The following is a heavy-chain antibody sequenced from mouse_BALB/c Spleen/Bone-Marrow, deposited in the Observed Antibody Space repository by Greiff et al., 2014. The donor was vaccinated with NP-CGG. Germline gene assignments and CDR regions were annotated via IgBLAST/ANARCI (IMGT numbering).Heavy chain of an antibody. CDR1: GYTFTSFY. J-gene: IGHJ4*01. CDR2: IYPGDFNT. CDR3: ARKSQRAYDSMIY. D-gene: IGHD2-4*01. V-gene: IGHV1S56*01. Sequence: QVQLKEPGPELVKPGASVRISCKASGYTFTSFYIHWVRQRPGQGLEWIGWIYPGDFNTKYNEKFKGKATLTADKSSSTASMQLSSLTSEDSAVYFCARKSQRAYDSMIYWGQGTSVTVSS.